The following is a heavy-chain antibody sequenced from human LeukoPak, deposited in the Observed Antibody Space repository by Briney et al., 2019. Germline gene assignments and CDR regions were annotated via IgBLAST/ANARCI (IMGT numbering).Heavy chain of an antibody. D-gene: IGHD6-25*01. CDR1: GDSISSSNW. V-gene: IGHV4-4*02. CDR2: IYHSGST. CDR3: AREAAGQWFDP. Sequence: PSGTLSLTCAVSGDSISSSNWWTWVRQPPGKGLQWIGEIYHSGSTNYNPSLTSRVTMSLDKSKNQFSLKLTSVTAADTAVYYCAREAAGQWFDPWGQGTLVTVSS. J-gene: IGHJ5*02.